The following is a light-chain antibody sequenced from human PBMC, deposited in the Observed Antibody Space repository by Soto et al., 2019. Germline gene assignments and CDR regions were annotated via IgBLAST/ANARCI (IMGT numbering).Light chain of an antibody. J-gene: IGLJ1*01. CDR1: SSDVGGYTY. CDR2: EVT. CDR3: SSYAGNYIFV. Sequence: QSALTQPPSASGSPGQSVTISCTGTSSDVGGYTYVSWYQQHPGKAPKLMIYEVTKRPSGVPDRFFGSRSGNTASLTISGLQDEDEGDYYCSSYAGNYIFVFGTGTKLTVL. V-gene: IGLV2-8*01.